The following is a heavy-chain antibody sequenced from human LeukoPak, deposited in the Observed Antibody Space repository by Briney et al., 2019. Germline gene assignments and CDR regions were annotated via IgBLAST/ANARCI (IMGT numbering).Heavy chain of an antibody. J-gene: IGHJ6*03. Sequence: GASVKVSCKASGYTFNSYIMNWVRQAPGQGLEWMGWINTDTGNPTYAQGFTGRFVFSLDTSVSTAYLQISSLKAEDTAVYYCARGYGDYWVYYYYYMDVWGKGTTVTVSS. CDR3: ARGYGDYWVYYYYYMDV. CDR1: GYTFNSYI. CDR2: INTDTGNP. V-gene: IGHV7-4-1*02. D-gene: IGHD4-17*01.